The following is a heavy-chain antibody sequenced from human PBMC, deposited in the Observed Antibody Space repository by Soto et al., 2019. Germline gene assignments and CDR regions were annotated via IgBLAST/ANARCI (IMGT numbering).Heavy chain of an antibody. J-gene: IGHJ4*02. D-gene: IGHD1-26*01. V-gene: IGHV4-39*01. CDR1: GGSISSSSYY. CDR2: IYYSGTT. Sequence: QVQLQESVPGLVKPSETLSLTCTVSGGSISSSSYYWGWIRQPPGKGLEWIGSIYYSGTTYYNPSLKSRVTISVDTSRSQFSLKVNSVTAADTAVYYCVSGSYYIHDYWGQGTLVTVSS. CDR3: VSGSYYIHDY.